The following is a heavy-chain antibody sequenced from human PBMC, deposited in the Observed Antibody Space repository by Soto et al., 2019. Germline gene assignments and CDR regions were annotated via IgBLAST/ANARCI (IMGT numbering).Heavy chain of an antibody. J-gene: IGHJ6*02. CDR3: TRDKPLPYNSGSVKGYCGMDV. CDR2: IYYNSGST. Sequence: QVQLQESGPGLVKPSQTLSLTCIVSGGSIRSGGYFWSWVRQHPGKGLEWIGNIYYNSGSTYYTPSLKSRVSISVDASKNQFSLDLSSVTAADTAVYFCTRDKPLPYNSGSVKGYCGMDVWGQGNRVIVS. D-gene: IGHD3-10*01. CDR1: GGSIRSGGYF. V-gene: IGHV4-31*03.